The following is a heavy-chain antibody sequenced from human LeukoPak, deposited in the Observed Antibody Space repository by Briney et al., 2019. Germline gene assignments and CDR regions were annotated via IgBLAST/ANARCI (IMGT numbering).Heavy chain of an antibody. CDR2: IIPIFGTA. CDR3: ASGDSSGYYYPNWFDP. V-gene: IGHV1-69*13. J-gene: IGHJ5*02. CDR1: GGTFSSYA. Sequence: ASVKVSCKASGGTFSSYAISWVRQAPGQGLEWMGGIIPIFGTANYAQKFQGRVTITADESTCTAYMELSSLRSEDTAVYYCASGDSSGYYYPNWFDPWGQGTLVTVSS. D-gene: IGHD3-22*01.